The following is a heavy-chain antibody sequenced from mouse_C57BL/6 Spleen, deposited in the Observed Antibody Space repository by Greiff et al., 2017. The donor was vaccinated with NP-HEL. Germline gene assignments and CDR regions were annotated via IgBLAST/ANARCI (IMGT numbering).Heavy chain of an antibody. V-gene: IGHV5-4*01. Sequence: EVKLVESGGGLVKPGGSLKLSCAASGFTFSSYAMSWVRQTPEKRLEWVATISDGGSYTYYPDNVKGRFTISRDNAKNNLYLQMSHLKSEDTAMYYCARDGPTMITFNYFDYWGQGTTLTVSS. CDR3: ARDGPTMITFNYFDY. D-gene: IGHD2-4*01. CDR2: ISDGGSYT. J-gene: IGHJ2*01. CDR1: GFTFSSYA.